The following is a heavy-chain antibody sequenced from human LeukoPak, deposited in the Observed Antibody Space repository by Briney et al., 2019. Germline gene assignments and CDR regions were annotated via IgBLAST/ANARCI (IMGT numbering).Heavy chain of an antibody. CDR2: ISYDGSNK. J-gene: IGHJ4*02. D-gene: IGHD3-22*01. CDR3: AKANNYYDSSGSSLPYFDY. Sequence: GGSLRLSCAASGFTFSSYGMHWVRQAPGKGLEWVAVISYDGSNKYYADSVKGRFTISRDNSKNTLYLQMNSLRAEDTAVYYCAKANNYYDSSGSSLPYFDYWGQGTLVTVSS. V-gene: IGHV3-30*18. CDR1: GFTFSSYG.